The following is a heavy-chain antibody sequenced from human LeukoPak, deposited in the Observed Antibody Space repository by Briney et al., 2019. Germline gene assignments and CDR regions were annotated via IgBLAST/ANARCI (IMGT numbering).Heavy chain of an antibody. V-gene: IGHV4-31*03. D-gene: IGHD1-26*01. CDR3: ARTVGSRSAAFDI. CDR2: IYYSGST. J-gene: IGHJ3*02. Sequence: SETLSLTCTVSGGSISSGGYYWSWIRQHPGKGLEWIGYIYYSGSTYYNPSLKSRVTISVDTSKNQFSLKLSSVTAADTAVYYCARTVGSRSAAFDIWGQGTMVTVSS. CDR1: GGSISSGGYY.